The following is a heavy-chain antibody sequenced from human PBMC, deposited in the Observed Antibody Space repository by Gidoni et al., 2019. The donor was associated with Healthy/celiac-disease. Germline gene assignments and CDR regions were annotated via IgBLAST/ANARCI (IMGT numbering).Heavy chain of an antibody. CDR3: AREGIHYDYVWGSYRYFDY. CDR1: GVTFSSYG. Sequence: QVQLVESGGGVVQPGRSLRLSCAASGVTFSSYGMHWVRQAPGKGLEWVAVIWYDGSKKYYADSVKGRFTISRDNSKNTLYLQMNSLRAEDTAVYYCAREGIHYDYVWGSYRYFDYWGQGTLVTVSS. CDR2: IWYDGSKK. D-gene: IGHD3-16*02. J-gene: IGHJ4*02. V-gene: IGHV3-33*01.